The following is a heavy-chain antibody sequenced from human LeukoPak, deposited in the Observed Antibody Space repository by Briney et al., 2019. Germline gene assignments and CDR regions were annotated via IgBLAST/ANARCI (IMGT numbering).Heavy chain of an antibody. Sequence: GGSLRLSCAASGFTFSSYSMNWVRQAPGKGLEWVSSISSSSSSYIYYADSVKGRFTISRDNAKNSLYLQMNSLRAEDTAVYYCARDGTAVAGTWFDPWGQGTLVTVSS. CDR3: ARDGTAVAGTWFDP. CDR1: GFTFSSYS. J-gene: IGHJ5*02. CDR2: ISSSSSSYI. V-gene: IGHV3-21*01. D-gene: IGHD6-19*01.